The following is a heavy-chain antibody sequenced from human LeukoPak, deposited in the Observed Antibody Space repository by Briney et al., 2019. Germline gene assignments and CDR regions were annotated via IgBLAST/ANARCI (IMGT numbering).Heavy chain of an antibody. CDR1: GGSISNYY. V-gene: IGHV4-4*07. D-gene: IGHD5-24*01. CDR3: ARHVTISGPYDASDI. CDR2: INTSGST. J-gene: IGHJ3*02. Sequence: PSETLSLTCTVSGGSISNYYWSWIRQPAGKGLEWIGRINTSGSTNCNPSLKSRVTMSVDTSMNQFSLKLTSVTAADTAVYYCARHVTISGPYDASDIWGQGTMVTVSP.